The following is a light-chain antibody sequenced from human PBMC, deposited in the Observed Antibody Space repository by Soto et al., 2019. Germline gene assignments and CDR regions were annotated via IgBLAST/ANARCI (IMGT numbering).Light chain of an antibody. CDR3: QQYDNWPPWT. CDR1: ESVGSH. Sequence: DTVMTQSPATLSVSPGETATLSCRASESVGSHLAWYQQKAGQAPRLLIYGVSTRATGIPARFRGSGSETDFTLTISSLQSEDSAIYYCQQYDNWPPWTFGQGTKVE. V-gene: IGKV3-15*01. J-gene: IGKJ1*01. CDR2: GVS.